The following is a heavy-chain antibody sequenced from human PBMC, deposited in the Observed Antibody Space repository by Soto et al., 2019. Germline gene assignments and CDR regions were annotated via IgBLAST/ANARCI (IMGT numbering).Heavy chain of an antibody. CDR3: ARDRYYGSGTYYNFYYGMDV. D-gene: IGHD3-10*01. CDR2: IYYSGNT. Sequence: QLQLQESGPGLVKPSQTLSLTCTVSGGSVDRGDYYWNWIRQPPGKGLEWIGYIYYSGNTYYNPSLRSRVTISLDRSENQFSLKLSFVTAADTAVYYCARDRYYGSGTYYNFYYGMDVWGQGTTVTVSS. J-gene: IGHJ6*02. CDR1: GGSVDRGDYY. V-gene: IGHV4-30-4*01.